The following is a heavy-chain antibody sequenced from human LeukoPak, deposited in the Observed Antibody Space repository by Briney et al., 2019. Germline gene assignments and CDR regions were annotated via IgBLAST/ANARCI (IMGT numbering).Heavy chain of an antibody. CDR2: INRDGSIT. CDR1: GFTFSSNW. D-gene: IGHD3-16*02. CDR3: AKGLRLGELSLSFDY. V-gene: IGHV3-74*01. J-gene: IGHJ4*02. Sequence: PGGSLRLSCVGSGFTFSSNWMHWVRQVPGKGLVWVSRINRDGSITTYADSVKGRCTISRDNAKNTLYLQMNSLRAEDTAVYYCAKGLRLGELSLSFDYWGQGTLVTVSS.